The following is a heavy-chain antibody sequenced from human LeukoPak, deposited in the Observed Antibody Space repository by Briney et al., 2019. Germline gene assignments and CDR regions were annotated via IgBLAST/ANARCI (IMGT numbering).Heavy chain of an antibody. V-gene: IGHV4-39*01. D-gene: IGHD3-9*01. Sequence: SETLSLTCTVSGGSITSNSHHWDWIRQAPGKVLEWIGNIYYSGTTSYNPSLQSRVSISVDTSKNQFSLRLSSVTAADTAVYYCARRGDILTDYAFDYWGQGTLVTVSS. CDR2: IYYSGTT. CDR3: ARRGDILTDYAFDY. CDR1: GGSITSNSHH. J-gene: IGHJ4*02.